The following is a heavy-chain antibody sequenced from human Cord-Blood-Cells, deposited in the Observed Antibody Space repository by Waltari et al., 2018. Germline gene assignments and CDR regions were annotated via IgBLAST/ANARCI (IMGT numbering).Heavy chain of an antibody. CDR1: GGSISSYY. V-gene: IGHV4-4*07. CDR2: IYTSGST. Sequence: QVQLQESGPGLVKPSETLSLTCTVSGGSISSYYWTWIRQPAGKGREWIGRIYTSGSTNYNPSLKSRVTMSVDTSKNQFSLKLSSVTAADTAVYYCARANYYGSGSYSYYFDYWGQGTLVTVSS. D-gene: IGHD3-10*01. J-gene: IGHJ4*02. CDR3: ARANYYGSGSYSYYFDY.